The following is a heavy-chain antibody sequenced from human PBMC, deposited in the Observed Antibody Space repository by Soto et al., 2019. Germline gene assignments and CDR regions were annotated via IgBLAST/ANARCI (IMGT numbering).Heavy chain of an antibody. D-gene: IGHD2-15*01. Sequence: EVQLLESGGGLVQPGGSLRLSCAASGFTFTAYAMSWVRQAPGKGLEWISIISGRGDDTNYADSVKGRFTISRDNSKNTVYLQMNSLRAEDTAIYYCAKGSCSGGSCFRFDYWGQGTLVTGSS. J-gene: IGHJ4*02. CDR1: GFTFTAYA. V-gene: IGHV3-23*01. CDR2: ISGRGDDT. CDR3: AKGSCSGGSCFRFDY.